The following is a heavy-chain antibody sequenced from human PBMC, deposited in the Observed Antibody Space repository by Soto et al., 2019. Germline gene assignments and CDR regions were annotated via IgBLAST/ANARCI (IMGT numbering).Heavy chain of an antibody. CDR1: GFTFSSYA. D-gene: IGHD3-10*01. Sequence: EVQLLESGGGLVQPGGSLRLSCAASGFTFSSYAMSWVRQAPGKGLEWVSAISGSGGSTYYADSVKGRFTTSRDNSKHTLYLQMNRLRAEDTAVYYCAKAVDSYGSGRYFDYWGQGTRVTVSS. V-gene: IGHV3-23*01. J-gene: IGHJ4*02. CDR2: ISGSGGST. CDR3: AKAVDSYGSGRYFDY.